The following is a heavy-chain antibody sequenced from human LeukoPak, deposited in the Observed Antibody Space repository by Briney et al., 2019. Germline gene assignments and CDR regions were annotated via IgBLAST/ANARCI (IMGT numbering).Heavy chain of an antibody. CDR2: ISGSGAGT. CDR1: GFTFSTYA. J-gene: IGHJ4*02. V-gene: IGHV3-23*01. CDR3: AEEQNSKGFFDY. Sequence: GGSLRLSCAASGFTFSTYAMSWVRQAPGKGLEWVSTISGSGAGTYYADSVKGRFTISRDNSKTTLYLQMNSLRAEDTAVYYCAEEQNSKGFFDYWGQGTLVTVSS. D-gene: IGHD4-23*01.